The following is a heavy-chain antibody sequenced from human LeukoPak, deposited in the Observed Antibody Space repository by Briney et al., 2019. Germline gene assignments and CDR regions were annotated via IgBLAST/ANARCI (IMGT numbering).Heavy chain of an antibody. J-gene: IGHJ4*02. V-gene: IGHV3-30*04. CDR2: VSYDGSYK. CDR1: GFTFSSYA. D-gene: IGHD4-23*01. CDR3: ARGARKGDDYGGFFDY. Sequence: GGSLRLSCAASGFTFSSYAMHWVRQAPGKGLEWVAVVSYDGSYKDYADSVKGRFTISRDNSRNTLYLQMNSLRPQDTAVYYCARGARKGDDYGGFFDYWGQGTLVTVSS.